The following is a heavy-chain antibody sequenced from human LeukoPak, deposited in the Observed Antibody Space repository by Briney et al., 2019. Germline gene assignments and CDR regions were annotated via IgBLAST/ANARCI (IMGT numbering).Heavy chain of an antibody. D-gene: IGHD6-19*01. CDR2: ISSSSSTI. CDR3: ASAKWYTSGWYYFDY. Sequence: TGGSLRLSCAASGFTFSRYSMNWVRQAPGKGLEWVSYISSSSSTIYYADSVKGRFTISRDNAKNSLYLQMNSLRAEDTAVYYCASAKWYTSGWYYFDYWGQGTLVTVSS. J-gene: IGHJ4*02. V-gene: IGHV3-48*01. CDR1: GFTFSRYS.